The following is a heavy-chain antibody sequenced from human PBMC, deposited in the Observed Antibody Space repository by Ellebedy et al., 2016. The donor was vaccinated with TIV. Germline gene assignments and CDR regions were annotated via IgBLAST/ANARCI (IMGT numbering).Heavy chain of an antibody. D-gene: IGHD3-3*01. Sequence: AASVKVSCKASGYTFTSYDINWVRQATGQGLEWMGGFDPEDGETIYAQKFQGRVTITRDTSASTAYMELSSLRSEDTAVYYCARPHYDSYGMDVWGQGTTVTVSS. V-gene: IGHV1-8*01. J-gene: IGHJ6*02. CDR3: ARPHYDSYGMDV. CDR2: FDPEDGET. CDR1: GYTFTSYD.